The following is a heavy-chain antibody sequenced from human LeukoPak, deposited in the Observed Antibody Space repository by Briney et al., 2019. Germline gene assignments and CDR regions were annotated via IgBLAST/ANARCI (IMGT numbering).Heavy chain of an antibody. V-gene: IGHV3-23*01. CDR2: ISGSGGST. Sequence: GGSLRLSCAASGFTFSSYAMSWVRQAPGKGLEWVSAISGSGGSTYYADSVKGRSTISRDNSKNTLYLQMNSLRAEDTAVYYCARSPGGYYYYYMDVWGKGTTVTVSS. J-gene: IGHJ6*03. CDR3: ARSPGGYYYYYMDV. CDR1: GFTFSSYA. D-gene: IGHD3-16*01.